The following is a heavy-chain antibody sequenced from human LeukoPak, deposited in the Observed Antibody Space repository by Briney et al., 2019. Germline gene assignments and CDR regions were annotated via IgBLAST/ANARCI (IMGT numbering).Heavy chain of an antibody. D-gene: IGHD2-15*01. Sequence: SETLSLTCTVSGGSISSYYWSWIRQHPGKGLEWIGYIYYSGSTYYNPSLKSRVTISVDTSKNQFSLKLSSVTAADTAVYYCARETPGYCSGGSCSSWGQGTLVTVSP. J-gene: IGHJ5*02. CDR1: GGSISSYY. CDR2: IYYSGST. CDR3: ARETPGYCSGGSCSS. V-gene: IGHV4-59*06.